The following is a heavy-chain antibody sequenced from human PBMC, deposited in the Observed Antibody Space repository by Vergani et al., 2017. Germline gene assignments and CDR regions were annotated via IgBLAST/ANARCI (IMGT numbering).Heavy chain of an antibody. Sequence: QVQLVQSGAEVKKPGASVKVSCKASGYTFTSYDMHWVRQAPGQRLEWMGWINAGNGHTKSSQKFPGRVIITRDTSASTDYMELSSRRSEDTAVYYCARGVWSGYYTGYFDYWGQGTLVTVSS. CDR2: INAGNGHT. CDR1: GYTFTSYD. CDR3: ARGVWSGYYTGYFDY. V-gene: IGHV1-3*01. D-gene: IGHD3-3*01. J-gene: IGHJ4*02.